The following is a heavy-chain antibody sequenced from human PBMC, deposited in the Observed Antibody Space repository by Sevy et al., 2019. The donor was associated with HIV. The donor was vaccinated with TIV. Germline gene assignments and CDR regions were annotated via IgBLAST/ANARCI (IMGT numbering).Heavy chain of an antibody. D-gene: IGHD3-22*01. J-gene: IGHJ4*02. CDR2: IIPIFGTA. CDR1: GGTFSSYA. Sequence: ASVKVSCKASGGTFSSYAISWVRQAPGQGPEWMGGIIPIFGTANYAQKFQGRVTITADESTSTAYMELSSLRSEDTAVYYCAREGGYYDSSGYYYVGSNFDYWGQGTLVTVSS. V-gene: IGHV1-69*13. CDR3: AREGGYYDSSGYYYVGSNFDY.